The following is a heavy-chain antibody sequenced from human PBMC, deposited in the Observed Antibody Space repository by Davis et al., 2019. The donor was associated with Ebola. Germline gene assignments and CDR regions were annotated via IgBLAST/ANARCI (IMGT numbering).Heavy chain of an antibody. D-gene: IGHD1-26*01. V-gene: IGHV3-23*01. CDR3: ARGLNSAGLGADLDY. CDR2: ISGSAGST. J-gene: IGHJ4*02. Sequence: GESLKISCAASGFTFSSYAMTWVRQAPGKGLEWVSIISGSAGSTYYADSVKGRFTISRDNSKNTLYLQMNSLRAEGTAVYYCARGLNSAGLGADLDYWGQGTLVTVSS. CDR1: GFTFSSYA.